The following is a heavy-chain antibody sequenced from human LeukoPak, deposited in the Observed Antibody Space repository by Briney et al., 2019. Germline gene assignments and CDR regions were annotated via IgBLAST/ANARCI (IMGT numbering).Heavy chain of an antibody. V-gene: IGHV3-48*03. CDR1: GFTFSSYE. D-gene: IGHD3-10*01. J-gene: IGHJ3*02. CDR3: ARTRLRTPYYYGSGRTTDAFDI. Sequence: GGSLRLSCEASGFTFSSYEMNWVRQAPGEGLEWVSYIISSDSIIYYADSVKGRFTVSRDNSKNSLYLQMNSLRAEDTAVYYCARTRLRTPYYYGSGRTTDAFDIWGQGTMVTVSS. CDR2: IISSDSII.